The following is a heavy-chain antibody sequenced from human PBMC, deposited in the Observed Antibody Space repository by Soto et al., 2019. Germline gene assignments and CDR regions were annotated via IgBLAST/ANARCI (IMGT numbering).Heavy chain of an antibody. J-gene: IGHJ6*02. V-gene: IGHV3-48*03. Sequence: GGSLRLSCAASGFTFSSYEMNWVRQAPGKGLEWISYISPNSTTIYYSDSVKGRFTISRDNAKSSLDLQMNSLRAEDTAVYYCARAAGTLVRGVYGMDVWGQGTTVTVSS. CDR3: ARAAGTLVRGVYGMDV. D-gene: IGHD3-10*01. CDR1: GFTFSSYE. CDR2: ISPNSTTI.